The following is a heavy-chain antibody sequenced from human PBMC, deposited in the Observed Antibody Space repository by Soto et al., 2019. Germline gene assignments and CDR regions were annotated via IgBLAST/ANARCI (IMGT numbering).Heavy chain of an antibody. D-gene: IGHD6-19*01. J-gene: IGHJ6*02. V-gene: IGHV3-33*01. Sequence: QVQLVESGGGVVQPGRSLRLSCAASGFTFSSYGMNWVRQAPGKGLEWVAVIWYDGSNKDYADSVKGRFTVSRDNSKNTRYLQMDSLSAADTGVYYCGRSLFSGYGMDVWGQGTTVTVS. CDR2: IWYDGSNK. CDR1: GFTFSSYG. CDR3: GRSLFSGYGMDV.